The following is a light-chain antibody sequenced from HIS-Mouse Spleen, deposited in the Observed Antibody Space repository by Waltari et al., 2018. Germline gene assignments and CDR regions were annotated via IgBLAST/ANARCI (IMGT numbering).Light chain of an antibody. Sequence: SYVLTQPHSVSVAPGKTARITCGGNNIGSKSVHWYQQKPGQAPVLVGYDDSDRPSGIPERFSGSNSGNTASLTSSRVEAGDEADYYCQVWDSSSDHSYVFGTGTKVTVL. CDR2: DDS. CDR3: QVWDSSSDHSYV. J-gene: IGLJ1*01. V-gene: IGLV3-21*03. CDR1: NIGSKS.